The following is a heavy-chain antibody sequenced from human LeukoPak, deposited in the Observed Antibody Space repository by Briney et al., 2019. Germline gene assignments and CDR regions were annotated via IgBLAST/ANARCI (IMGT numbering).Heavy chain of an antibody. CDR3: ARVMVRGVRFNGMDA. V-gene: IGHV3-33*01. J-gene: IGHJ6*04. D-gene: IGHD3-10*01. CDR2: IWYDGSNK. CDR1: GFTFSSHG. Sequence: GGSLRLSCAASGFTFSSHGMHWVRQAPGKGLEWVAVIWYDGSNKYYADSVKGRFTISRDNSKNTLYLQMNSLRAEDTAVYYCARVMVRGVRFNGMDAWGKGTTVTVSS.